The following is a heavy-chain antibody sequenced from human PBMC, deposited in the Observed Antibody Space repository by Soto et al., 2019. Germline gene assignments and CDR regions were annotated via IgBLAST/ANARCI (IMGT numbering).Heavy chain of an antibody. CDR3: ARDQMATYYYYGMDV. CDR2: ISSSSSYI. CDR1: GFTFSSYS. J-gene: IGHJ6*02. D-gene: IGHD2-8*01. Sequence: GGSLRLSCAASGFTFSSYSMNWVRQAPGKGLEWVSSISSSSSYIYYADSVKGRFTISRDNAKNSLYLQMNSLRAEDTAVYYCARDQMATYYYYGMDVWGPGTMVTVSS. V-gene: IGHV3-21*01.